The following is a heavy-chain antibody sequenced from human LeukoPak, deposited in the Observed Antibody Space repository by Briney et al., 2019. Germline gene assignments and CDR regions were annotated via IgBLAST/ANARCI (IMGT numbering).Heavy chain of an antibody. Sequence: ASVKVSCKASGGTFSSYAISWVRQAPGQGLEWMGRIIPNFGIANYAQKFQGRVTITADKSTSTAYMELSSLRSEDTAVYYCARVAHCSSTSCYSGLYYFDYWGQGTLVTVSS. V-gene: IGHV1-69*04. D-gene: IGHD2-2*02. CDR1: GGTFSSYA. CDR2: IIPNFGIA. CDR3: ARVAHCSSTSCYSGLYYFDY. J-gene: IGHJ4*02.